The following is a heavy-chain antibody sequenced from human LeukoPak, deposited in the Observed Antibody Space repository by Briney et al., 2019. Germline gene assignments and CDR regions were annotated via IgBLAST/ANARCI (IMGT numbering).Heavy chain of an antibody. Sequence: SVKVSCKASGGTFSSYAISWVRQAPGQGLEWMGGIIPIFGTANYAQKFQGRVTITTDESTSTAYMELSSLRSGDTAVYYCARGLEWLSYYYYYYYMDVWGKGTTVTVSS. J-gene: IGHJ6*03. CDR2: IIPIFGTA. CDR3: ARGLEWLSYYYYYYYMDV. V-gene: IGHV1-69*05. D-gene: IGHD3-3*01. CDR1: GGTFSSYA.